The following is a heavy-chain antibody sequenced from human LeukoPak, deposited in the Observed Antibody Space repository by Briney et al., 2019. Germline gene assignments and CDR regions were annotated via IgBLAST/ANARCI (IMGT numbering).Heavy chain of an antibody. CDR1: GGSISSYY. J-gene: IGHJ6*02. D-gene: IGHD1-1*01. Sequence: SETLSRTCTVSGGSISSYYWGWIRQPAGKGLEWFGRIYTSGSTNYNPSLKSRVTMSVDTSKNQFSLKLSSVTAADTAVYYCARDLEGGRYYYYGMDVWGQGTTVTVSS. CDR3: ARDLEGGRYYYYGMDV. CDR2: IYTSGST. V-gene: IGHV4-4*07.